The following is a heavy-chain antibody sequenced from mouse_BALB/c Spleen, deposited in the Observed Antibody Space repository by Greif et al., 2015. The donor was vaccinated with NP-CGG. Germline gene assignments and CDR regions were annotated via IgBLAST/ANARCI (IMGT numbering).Heavy chain of an antibody. CDR2: IRNKANGYTT. V-gene: IGHV7-3*02. CDR3: ARSSRGLLRLHYAMDY. D-gene: IGHD1-2*01. J-gene: IGHJ4*01. CDR1: GFTFTDYY. Sequence: EVQGVESGGGLVQPGGSLRLSCATSGFTFTDYYMSWVRQPPGKALEWLGFIRNKANGYTTEYSASVKGRFTISRDNSQSILYLQMNTLRAEDSATYYCARSSRGLLRLHYAMDYWGQGTSVTVSS.